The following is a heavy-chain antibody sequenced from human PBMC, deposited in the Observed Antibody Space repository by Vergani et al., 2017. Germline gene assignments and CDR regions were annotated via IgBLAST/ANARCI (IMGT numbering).Heavy chain of an antibody. V-gene: IGHV4-39*01. CDR2: IYNSGNG. D-gene: IGHD2-15*01. Sequence: QMQLQESGPGLVKASETLSLTCTVSGDSIISSSYYWGWIRQPPGKGLEWIGSIYNSGNGDSSSSLKSRVTISADTSKNQFSLRLTSVTAADTAVYYCASKRGACRAAYCHSYDFWGPGTLVGVSS. CDR3: ASKRGACRAAYCHSYDF. CDR1: GDSIISSSYY. J-gene: IGHJ4*02.